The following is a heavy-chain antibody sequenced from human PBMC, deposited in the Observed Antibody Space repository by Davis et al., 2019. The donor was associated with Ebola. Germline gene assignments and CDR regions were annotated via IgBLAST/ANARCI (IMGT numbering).Heavy chain of an antibody. J-gene: IGHJ4*02. Sequence: PSETLSLTCTVSGYSISSGYYWGWIRQPPGKGLEWIGNIYHSGNTYYNPSLKSRVTISVDTSKNQFSLKLSSVTAADTAVYDCASDSSHVPGRVPLDYWGQGTLVTVSS. V-gene: IGHV4-38-2*02. D-gene: IGHD3/OR15-3a*01. CDR1: GYSISSGYY. CDR3: ASDSSHVPGRVPLDY. CDR2: IYHSGNT.